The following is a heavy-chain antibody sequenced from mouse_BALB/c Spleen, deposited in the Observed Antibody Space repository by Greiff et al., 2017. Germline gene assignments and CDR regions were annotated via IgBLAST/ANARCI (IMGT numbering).Heavy chain of an antibody. CDR2: INPSTGYT. V-gene: IGHV1-7*01. Sequence: QVQLQQSGAELAKPGASVKMSCKASGYTFTSYWMHWVKQRPGQGLEWIGYINPSTGYTEYNQKFKDKATLTADKSSSTAYMQLSSLTSVDSAVYYSARHYTGGYYTMEYWGQGTPDTVSS. CDR1: GYTFTSYW. D-gene: IGHD1-2*01. CDR3: ARHYTGGYYTMEY. J-gene: IGHJ4*01.